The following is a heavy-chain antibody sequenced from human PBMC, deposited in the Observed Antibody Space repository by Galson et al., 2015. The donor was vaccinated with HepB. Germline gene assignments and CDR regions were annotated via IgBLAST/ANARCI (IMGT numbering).Heavy chain of an antibody. Sequence: SLRLSCAASGFTVSSNYMSWVRQAPGKGLEWASVFYSGGSTYFADSVKGRFTISRDDSKNTLYLQMNSLRAEDTAVYYCAASHSGSYKFDYWGQGTLVTVSS. D-gene: IGHD1-26*01. J-gene: IGHJ4*02. CDR2: FYSGGST. CDR1: GFTVSSNY. CDR3: AASHSGSYKFDY. V-gene: IGHV3-53*01.